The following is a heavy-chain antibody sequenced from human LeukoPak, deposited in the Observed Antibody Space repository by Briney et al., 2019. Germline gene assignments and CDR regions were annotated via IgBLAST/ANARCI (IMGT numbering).Heavy chain of an antibody. Sequence: NPGGSLRLSCAASGFTFSSYSMNWVRQASGKGLEWVSSISSSSSYIYYADSVKGRFTISRDNAKNSLYLQMNSLRAEDAAVYYCARGKLRFLEWLLPKWFDPWGQGTLVTVSS. D-gene: IGHD3-3*01. CDR3: ARGKLRFLEWLLPKWFDP. CDR2: ISSSSSYI. V-gene: IGHV3-21*01. CDR1: GFTFSSYS. J-gene: IGHJ5*02.